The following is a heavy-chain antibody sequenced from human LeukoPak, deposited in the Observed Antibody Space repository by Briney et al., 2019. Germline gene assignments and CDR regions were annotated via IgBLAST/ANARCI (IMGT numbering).Heavy chain of an antibody. V-gene: IGHV1-69*01. CDR1: GGTFSSYA. Sequence: GSSVKVSCKASGGTFSSYAISWVRQAPGQGLEWMGGIIPIFGTANYAQKFQGRVTITADESTSTAYMELSSLRSEDTAVYYCARGRPKYSSSWYNFWDYWGQGTLVTVSS. J-gene: IGHJ4*02. CDR2: IIPIFGTA. CDR3: ARGRPKYSSSWYNFWDY. D-gene: IGHD6-13*01.